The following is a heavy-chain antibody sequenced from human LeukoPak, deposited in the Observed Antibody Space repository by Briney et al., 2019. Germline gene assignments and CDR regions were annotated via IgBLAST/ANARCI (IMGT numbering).Heavy chain of an antibody. D-gene: IGHD3-10*01. CDR1: GFTFSSYA. J-gene: IGHJ4*02. V-gene: IGHV3-30*01. CDR2: XSYDGSNK. CDR3: ARATYGSGSYYFDY. Sequence: PGGSLRLSCAASGFTFSSYAMHWVRQAPGKXXXXXXXXSYDGSNKYYADSVKGRFTISRDNSKNTLYLQMNSLRAEDTAVYYCARATYGSGSYYFDYWGQGTLVTVSS.